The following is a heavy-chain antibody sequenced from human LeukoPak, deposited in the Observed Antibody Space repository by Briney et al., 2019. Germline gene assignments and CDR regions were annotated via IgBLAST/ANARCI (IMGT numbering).Heavy chain of an antibody. J-gene: IGHJ5*01. CDR2: ISSSTSTI. Sequence: GGSLRLSCAASGFTFSSFGMNWVRQAPGRRLEWVSYISSSTSTIYYADSVKGRFTISRDNAKNSLYLQMNSLRAEDTAVYYCARGRFFDSWGQGALVTVSS. D-gene: IGHD5-24*01. V-gene: IGHV3-48*01. CDR1: GFTFSSFG. CDR3: ARGRFFDS.